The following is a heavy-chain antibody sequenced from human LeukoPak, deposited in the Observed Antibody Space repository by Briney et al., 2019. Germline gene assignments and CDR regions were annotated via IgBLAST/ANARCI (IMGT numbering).Heavy chain of an antibody. Sequence: PGGSLRLSCAASGFTFSDYYMSWIRQAPGKGLEWVSYISSSGSTIYYADSVKGRFTISRDNAKNSLYLQMNSLRAEDTAVYYCAREAIKTTYYDFWSGSPGYYGMDVWGQGTTVTVSS. CDR1: GFTFSDYY. J-gene: IGHJ6*02. V-gene: IGHV3-11*01. D-gene: IGHD3-3*01. CDR3: AREAIKTTYYDFWSGSPGYYGMDV. CDR2: ISSSGSTI.